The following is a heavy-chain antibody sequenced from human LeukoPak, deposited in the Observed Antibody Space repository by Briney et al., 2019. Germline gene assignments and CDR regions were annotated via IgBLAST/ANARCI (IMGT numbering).Heavy chain of an antibody. CDR2: IVVGSGNT. D-gene: IGHD3-10*01. J-gene: IGHJ4*02. CDR1: GLTFTSSA. CDR3: AAAYYGSGSYYNVDNY. Sequence: SVKVSCKASGLTFTSSAMQWVRQARGQRLEWIGWIVVGSGNTNYAQKFQERVTITRDMSTSTAYMELSSLRSEDTAVYYCAAAYYGSGSYYNVDNYWGQGTLVTVSS. V-gene: IGHV1-58*02.